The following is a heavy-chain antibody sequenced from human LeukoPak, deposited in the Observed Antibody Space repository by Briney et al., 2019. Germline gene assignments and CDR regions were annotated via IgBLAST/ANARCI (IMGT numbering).Heavy chain of an antibody. CDR1: GFTFSDYY. Sequence: PGGSLRLSCAASGFTFSDYYMSWIRQAPGNGLEWVSYISSSGSTIYYADSVKGRFTFSRDNAKSSLYLQMNSLRAEDTAVYYCARVQPHYYDSSGYPPDYWGQGTLVTVSS. CDR3: ARVQPHYYDSSGYPPDY. V-gene: IGHV3-11*01. CDR2: ISSSGSTI. J-gene: IGHJ4*02. D-gene: IGHD3-22*01.